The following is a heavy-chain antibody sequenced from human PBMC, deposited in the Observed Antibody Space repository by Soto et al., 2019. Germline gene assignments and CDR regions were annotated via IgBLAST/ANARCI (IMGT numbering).Heavy chain of an antibody. V-gene: IGHV4-59*01. D-gene: IGHD3-9*01. J-gene: IGHJ3*02. CDR3: AAERSYDILTGFYTPRSFDT. CDR2: IFYSGAT. CDR1: GGSITRYD. Sequence: SGTLSLTCTGSGGSITRYDWSWIRQPPGKGREGIGNIFYSGATNYSPSLKSRLTISVDTSKNQFSLTLRSVTAADTAVYYCAAERSYDILTGFYTPRSFDTWGQGTRVT.